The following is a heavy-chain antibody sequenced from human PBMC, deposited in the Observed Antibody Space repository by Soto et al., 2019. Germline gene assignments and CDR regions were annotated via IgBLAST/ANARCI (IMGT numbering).Heavy chain of an antibody. CDR2: ISYSGST. CDR1: GGSISGYY. D-gene: IGHD3-9*01. CDR3: ASLNFDILTCYYAFEL. V-gene: IGHV4-59*08. Sequence: SETLSLTCTVSGGSISGYYWSWIRQSPEKGLEYIGYISYSGSTNYNPSLKSRVTTSLDTSKNQFSLKLSSVTAADTAIYYCASLNFDILTCYYAFELWGQGTMVTVSS. J-gene: IGHJ3*01.